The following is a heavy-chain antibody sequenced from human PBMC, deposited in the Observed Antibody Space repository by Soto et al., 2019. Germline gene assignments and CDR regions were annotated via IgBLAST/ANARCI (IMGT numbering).Heavy chain of an antibody. CDR1: GFTFSSND. V-gene: IGHV3-13*04. CDR2: IGTAGDT. D-gene: IGHD6-13*01. Sequence: EVQLVESGGGLVQPGGSLRLSCAASGFTFSSNDMHWVRQATGKGLEWVSAIGTAGDTYYPGSVKGRFTISRENAKNSLYLQMNSLRAGHTAVYYCARFAVGQLYDYWGQGTLVTVSS. CDR3: ARFAVGQLYDY. J-gene: IGHJ4*02.